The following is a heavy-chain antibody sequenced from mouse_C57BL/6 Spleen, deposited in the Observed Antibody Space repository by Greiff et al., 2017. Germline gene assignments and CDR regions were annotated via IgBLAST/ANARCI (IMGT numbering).Heavy chain of an antibody. CDR1: GFSLTSYA. V-gene: IGHV2-9-1*01. D-gene: IGHD1-1*01. CDR2: IWPGGGT. CDR3: ARSSYDYGRSDDAMDY. J-gene: IGHJ4*01. Sequence: QVQLKQSGPGLVAPSQSLSITCPVSGFSLTSYAISWVRQPPGKCLERLGVIWPGGGTNYNSALKSRLSISKDNSKSQVFLKMNSLQTDDTARYYCARSSYDYGRSDDAMDYWGQGTSVTVSS.